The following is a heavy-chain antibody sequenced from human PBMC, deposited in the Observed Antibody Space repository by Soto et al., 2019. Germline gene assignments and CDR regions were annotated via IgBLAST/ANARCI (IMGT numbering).Heavy chain of an antibody. Sequence: EVQLLESGGGLVQPGGSLRLSCAASGFTFSSSAMSWVRQASGKGLEWVSTISGSGGSTYYADSVKGRFTISRDNSKNKLYLQMNSLRAEDTAVYYCAKVTSYSGSYYYFDYWGQGTLVTVSS. D-gene: IGHD1-26*01. CDR2: ISGSGGST. CDR1: GFTFSSSA. V-gene: IGHV3-23*01. CDR3: AKVTSYSGSYYYFDY. J-gene: IGHJ4*02.